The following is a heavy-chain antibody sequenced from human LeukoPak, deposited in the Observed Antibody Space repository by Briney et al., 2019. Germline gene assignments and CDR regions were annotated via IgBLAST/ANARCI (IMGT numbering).Heavy chain of an antibody. V-gene: IGHV1-2*06. D-gene: IGHD6-6*01. CDR2: INPNSGGT. CDR1: GYTFTGYY. Sequence: ASVKVSCKASGYTFTGYYMHWVRQAPGQGLEWMGRINPNSGGTNYAQKFQGGVTMTRDTSISTAYMELSRLRSDDTAVYYCARWSYGYSSSSSPLLDYWGQGTLVTVSS. CDR3: ARWSYGYSSSSSPLLDY. J-gene: IGHJ4*02.